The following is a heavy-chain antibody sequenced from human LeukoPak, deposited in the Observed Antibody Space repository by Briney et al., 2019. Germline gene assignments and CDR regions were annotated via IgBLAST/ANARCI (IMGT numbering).Heavy chain of an antibody. Sequence: GGSLRLSCVASGFTFSSFGMHWVRQAPGKGLEWVSGISGSGGSTYYADSVKGRLTISRDNSKNTLYLQMNSLRAEDTAEYYCAKRGAVAGTLGHDYWGQGTLVTVSS. V-gene: IGHV3-23*01. CDR1: GFTFSSFG. CDR2: ISGSGGST. D-gene: IGHD6-19*01. CDR3: AKRGAVAGTLGHDY. J-gene: IGHJ4*02.